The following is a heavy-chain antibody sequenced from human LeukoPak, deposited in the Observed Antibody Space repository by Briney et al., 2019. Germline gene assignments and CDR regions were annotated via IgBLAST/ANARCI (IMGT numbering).Heavy chain of an antibody. V-gene: IGHV1-8*01. Sequence: ASVKVSCKASGYTFTSYDINWVRQATGQGLEWMGWMNPNSGNTGYAQKFQGRVTMTRNTSISTAYMEPSSLRSEDTAVYYCARGRGVRYGGYTYYFDYWGQGTLVTVSS. J-gene: IGHJ4*02. D-gene: IGHD5-12*01. CDR2: MNPNSGNT. CDR3: ARGRGVRYGGYTYYFDY. CDR1: GYTFTSYD.